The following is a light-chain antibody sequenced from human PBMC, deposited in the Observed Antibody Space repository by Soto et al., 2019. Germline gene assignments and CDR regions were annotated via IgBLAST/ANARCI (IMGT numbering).Light chain of an antibody. CDR1: QTITTY. CDR3: QQSHSTPWT. Sequence: DLPMTQSPSSLSASVGDRVTITCRASQTITTYLNWYQQKPGKAPHLLIYGASSLQSGVPSRFTGSGSGTDFTLTISSLQPEDFATYYCQQSHSTPWTFGQGTEVEIK. CDR2: GAS. J-gene: IGKJ1*01. V-gene: IGKV1-39*01.